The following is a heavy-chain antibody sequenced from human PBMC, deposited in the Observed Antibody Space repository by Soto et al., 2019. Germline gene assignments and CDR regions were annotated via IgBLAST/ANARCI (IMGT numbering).Heavy chain of an antibody. CDR2: ISSSSRYI. V-gene: IGHV3-21*01. D-gene: IGHD6-13*01. CDR1: GFTFSSYS. Sequence: EVQLVESGGGLVKPGGSLRLSCAASGFTFSSYSMNWVRQAPGKGLEWVSSISSSSRYIYYADSVKGRFTISRDNAKNSLYLQMNSLRAEDTAVYYCARTGIAAADYWGQGTLVTVSS. J-gene: IGHJ4*02. CDR3: ARTGIAAADY.